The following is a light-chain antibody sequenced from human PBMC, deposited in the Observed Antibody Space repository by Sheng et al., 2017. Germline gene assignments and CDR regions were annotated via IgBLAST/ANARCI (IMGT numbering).Light chain of an antibody. CDR1: SGHSTYA. V-gene: IGLV4-69*01. J-gene: IGLJ3*02. CDR2: VDSDGRH. Sequence: QLVVTQSPSASASLGATVKLTCTLSSGHSTYAIAWHQQQPEKGPRYLMKVDSDGRHTKADGIPDRFSGSSSGPERYLTISSLQSEDEADYYCQTWGTGIWVFGVGTKLTVL. CDR3: QTWGTGIWV.